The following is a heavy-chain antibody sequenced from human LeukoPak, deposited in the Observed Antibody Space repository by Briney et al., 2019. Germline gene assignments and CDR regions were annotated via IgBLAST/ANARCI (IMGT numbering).Heavy chain of an antibody. Sequence: PGGSLRLSCAASGFTFSSYWVTWVRQAPGKGLEWVANMNQDGSEIYHVDSVKDRFTISRDNAKKSLYLQMNSLRAEDTAVYYCARSDSNSWYSLHDYWGQGTLVTVSS. CDR1: GFTFSSYW. D-gene: IGHD6-13*01. J-gene: IGHJ4*02. V-gene: IGHV3-7*01. CDR3: ARSDSNSWYSLHDY. CDR2: MNQDGSEI.